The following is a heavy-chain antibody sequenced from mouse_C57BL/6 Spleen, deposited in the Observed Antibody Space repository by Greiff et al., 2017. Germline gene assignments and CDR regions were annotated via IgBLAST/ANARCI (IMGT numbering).Heavy chain of an antibody. CDR1: GYTFTSYW. CDR3: ARSGGLRRGFAY. J-gene: IGHJ3*01. V-gene: IGHV1-61*01. CDR2: IYPSDSET. Sequence: VQLQQPGAELVRPGSSVKLSCKASGYTFTSYWMDWVKQRPGQGLEWIGNIYPSDSETHYNQKFKDKATLTVDKSSSTAYMQLSSLTSEDSAVYYCARSGGLRRGFAYWGQGTLVTVSA. D-gene: IGHD2-4*01.